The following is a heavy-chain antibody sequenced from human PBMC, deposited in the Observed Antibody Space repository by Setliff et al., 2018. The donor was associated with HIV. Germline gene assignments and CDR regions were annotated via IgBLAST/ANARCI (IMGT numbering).Heavy chain of an antibody. CDR3: ARLDVDIAMAPDY. Sequence: SETLSLTCTVSGGSISSGSYYWSWIRQPAGKGLEWIGRIYTSGSTNYNPSLKSRVTISVDTSKNQFSLKLSSVTAADTAVYYCARLDVDIAMAPDYWGQGMLVTVSS. J-gene: IGHJ4*02. CDR2: IYTSGST. V-gene: IGHV4-61*02. D-gene: IGHD5-18*01. CDR1: GGSISSGSYY.